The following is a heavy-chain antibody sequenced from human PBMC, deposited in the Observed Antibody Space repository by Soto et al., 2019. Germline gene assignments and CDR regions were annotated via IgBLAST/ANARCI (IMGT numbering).Heavy chain of an antibody. CDR3: ARASWIKGGRTDV. CDR1: GFTFSSYS. Sequence: GGSLRLSCAASGFTFSSYSMNWVRQAPGKGLEWVSSISSSSSYIYYADSVKGRFTISRDNAKNSLYLQMNSLRAEDTAVYYCARASWIKGGRTDVWGQGTTVTVSS. D-gene: IGHD5-12*01. V-gene: IGHV3-21*01. J-gene: IGHJ6*02. CDR2: ISSSSSYI.